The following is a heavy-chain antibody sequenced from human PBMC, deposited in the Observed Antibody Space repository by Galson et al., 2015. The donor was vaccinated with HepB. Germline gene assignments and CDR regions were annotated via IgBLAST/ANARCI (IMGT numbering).Heavy chain of an antibody. J-gene: IGHJ4*02. CDR2: TYYRSKWYN. D-gene: IGHD3-22*01. V-gene: IGHV6-1*01. CDR3: ARGYYDSSGSHYFDY. Sequence: CAISGDSVSSNSAAWNWIRQSPSRGLEWLGRTYYRSKWYNDYAVSVKSRITINPDTSKNQFSLQLNSVTPEDTAVYYCARGYYDSSGSHYFDYWGQGTLVTVSS. CDR1: GDSVSSNSAA.